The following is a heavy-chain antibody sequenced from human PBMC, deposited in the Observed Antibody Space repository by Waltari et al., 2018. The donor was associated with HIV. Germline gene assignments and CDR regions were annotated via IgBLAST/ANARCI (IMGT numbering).Heavy chain of an antibody. CDR1: GYSFTRYD. J-gene: IGHJ4*02. V-gene: IGHV1-8*01. Sequence: QVQLVQSGADVKKPGASVQASCTASGYSFTRYDINWVRQATGQGLEWMGWRTPSSGNTGSAKKFQGRVTMSRNTSVSTVYMELSTLTSDDTAIYFCARGGSTHTHFAYWGQGTLVTVSS. CDR2: RTPSSGNT. D-gene: IGHD1-26*01. CDR3: ARGGSTHTHFAY.